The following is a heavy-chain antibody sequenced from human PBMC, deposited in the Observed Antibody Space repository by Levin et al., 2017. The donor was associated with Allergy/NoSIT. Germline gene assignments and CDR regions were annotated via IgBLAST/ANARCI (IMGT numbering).Heavy chain of an antibody. CDR2: IYYSGST. V-gene: IGHV4-39*01. CDR1: GGSISSSSYY. CDR3: ASSAGGYYVAYFDY. J-gene: IGHJ4*02. Sequence: SETLSLTCTVSGGSISSSSYYWGWIRQPPGKGLEWIGSIYYSGSTYYNPSLKSRVTISVDTSKNQFSLKLSSVTAADTAMYYCASSAGGYYVAYFDYWGQGTLVTVSP. D-gene: IGHD3-22*01.